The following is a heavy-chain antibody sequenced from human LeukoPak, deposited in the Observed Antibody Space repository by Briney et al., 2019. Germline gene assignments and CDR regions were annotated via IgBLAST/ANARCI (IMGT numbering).Heavy chain of an antibody. D-gene: IGHD6-19*01. V-gene: IGHV4-39*01. CDR3: ARPNSSGWTPFDY. J-gene: IGHJ4*02. Sequence: SETLSLTCTVSGGSISSSSYYWGWIRQPPGKGLEWIRSIYYSGSTYYNPSLKSRVTISVDTSKNQFSLKLSSVTAADTAVYYCARPNSSGWTPFDYWGQGTLVTVSS. CDR2: IYYSGST. CDR1: GGSISSSSYY.